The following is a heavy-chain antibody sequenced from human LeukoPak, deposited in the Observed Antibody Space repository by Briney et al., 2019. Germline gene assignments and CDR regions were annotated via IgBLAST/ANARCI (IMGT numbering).Heavy chain of an antibody. V-gene: IGHV3-53*01. Sequence: PGGSLRLSCAASGFIVSSKYMSWVRQAPGKGLEWVSVIYSGGSTYYADSVKGRFTISRDNSKNTLYLQMNSLRAEDTAVYFCARARIAARPSFDYWGQGTLVTVSS. J-gene: IGHJ4*02. CDR2: IYSGGST. CDR1: GFIVSSKY. CDR3: ARARIAARPSFDY. D-gene: IGHD6-6*01.